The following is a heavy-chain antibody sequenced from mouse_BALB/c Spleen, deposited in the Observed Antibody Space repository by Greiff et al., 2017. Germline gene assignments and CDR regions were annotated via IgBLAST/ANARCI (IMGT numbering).Heavy chain of an antibody. Sequence: VQLQESGAELVRPGTSVKISCKASGYTFTNYWLGWVKQRPGHGLEWIGDIYPGGGYTNYNEKFKGKATLTADTSSSTAYMQLSSLTSEDSAVYFCARGVMTTATGYFDYWGQGTTLTVSS. J-gene: IGHJ2*01. CDR1: GYTFTNYW. D-gene: IGHD1-2*01. CDR2: IYPGGGYT. CDR3: ARGVMTTATGYFDY. V-gene: IGHV1-63*02.